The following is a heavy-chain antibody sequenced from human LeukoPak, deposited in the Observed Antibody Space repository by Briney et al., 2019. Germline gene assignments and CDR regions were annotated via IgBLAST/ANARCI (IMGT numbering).Heavy chain of an antibody. J-gene: IGHJ3*02. D-gene: IGHD2-21*02. CDR1: GFTFSSYE. CDR2: IYSGGST. CDR3: ARAVVVTALGAFDI. Sequence: GGSLSLSCAASGFTFSSYEMSWVRQAPGKGLEWVSVIYSGGSTYYADSVKGRFTISRDNSKNTLYLQMNSLRAEDTAVYYCARAVVVTALGAFDIWGQGTMVTVSS. V-gene: IGHV3-53*01.